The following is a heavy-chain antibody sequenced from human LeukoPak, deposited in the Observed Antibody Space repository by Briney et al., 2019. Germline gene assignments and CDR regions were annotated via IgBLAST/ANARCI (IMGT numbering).Heavy chain of an antibody. D-gene: IGHD6-13*01. CDR1: GFTFSSYG. Sequence: GGSLRLSCAASGFTFSSYGMHWVRQAPGKGLEWVAFIRYDGSNKYYADSVKGRFTISRDNSKNTLYLQMNSLRAEDTAVYYCARTYSSSWYESNWFDPWGQGTLVTVSS. CDR3: ARTYSSSWYESNWFDP. J-gene: IGHJ5*02. CDR2: IRYDGSNK. V-gene: IGHV3-30*02.